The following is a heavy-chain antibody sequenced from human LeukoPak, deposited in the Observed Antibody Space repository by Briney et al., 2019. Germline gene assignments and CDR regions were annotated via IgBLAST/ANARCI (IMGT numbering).Heavy chain of an antibody. J-gene: IGHJ6*03. CDR3: AGSIAAAGTPRYYYYYYMDV. D-gene: IGHD6-13*01. CDR1: GGSISSYY. Sequence: SETLSLTCTVSGGSISSYYWSWIRQPAGKGLEWIGRIYTSGSTNYNPSLKSRVTISVDTSKNQFSLKLSSVTAADTAVYYCAGSIAAAGTPRYYYYYYMDVWGKGTTVTVSS. V-gene: IGHV4-4*07. CDR2: IYTSGST.